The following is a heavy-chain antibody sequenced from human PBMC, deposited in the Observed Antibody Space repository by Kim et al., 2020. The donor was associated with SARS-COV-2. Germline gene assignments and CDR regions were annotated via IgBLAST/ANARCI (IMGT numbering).Heavy chain of an antibody. J-gene: IGHJ6*02. CDR3: FGAYYYYDMAI. CDR2: T. Sequence: TYHAEPVQGRFTISRGNSKNTVYLQMNSLRTEETAVYFCFGAYYYYDMAIWGQGTPVTVSS. D-gene: IGHD3-10*01. V-gene: IGHV3-66*01.